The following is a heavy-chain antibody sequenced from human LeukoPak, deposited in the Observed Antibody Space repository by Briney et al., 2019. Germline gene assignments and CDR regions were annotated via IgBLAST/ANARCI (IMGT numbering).Heavy chain of an antibody. J-gene: IGHJ6*02. CDR1: GFTFSSYG. D-gene: IGHD6-19*01. CDR2: ISYDGSNK. V-gene: IGHV3-30*18. Sequence: PGGSLRLSCAASGFTFSSYGMHWVRQAPGKGLEWVAVISYDGSNKYYADSVKGRFTISRDNSKNTLYLQMNSLRAEDTAVYYCAKDLTGYSSGWEVWGQGTTVTVSS. CDR3: AKDLTGYSSGWEV.